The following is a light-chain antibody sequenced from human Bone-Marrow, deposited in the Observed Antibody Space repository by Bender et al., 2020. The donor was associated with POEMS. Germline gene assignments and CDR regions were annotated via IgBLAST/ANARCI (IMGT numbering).Light chain of an antibody. V-gene: IGLV1-40*01. CDR2: GYN. J-gene: IGLJ2*01. Sequence: QSVLTQPPSVSGAPGQRVTISCTGSSSNTGSGYDINWYQHLPGTAPKLLIYGYNNRPSGVPDRFSGSKSGTSASLAITGLQAEDEADYYCQSYDTSLGGLVFGGGTELTVL. CDR3: QSYDTSLGGLV. CDR1: SSNTGSGYD.